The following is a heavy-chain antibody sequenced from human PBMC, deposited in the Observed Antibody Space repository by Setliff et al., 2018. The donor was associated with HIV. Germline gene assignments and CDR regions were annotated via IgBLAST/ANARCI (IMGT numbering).Heavy chain of an antibody. V-gene: IGHV4-39*02. CDR1: GGSISSSSYY. CDR3: AREPGYSYGYGDDAFDI. D-gene: IGHD5-18*01. CDR2: MYYSGST. J-gene: IGHJ3*02. Sequence: SETLSLTCTVSGGSISSSSYYWAWIRQPPGKGLEWIGNMYYSGSTYYNPSLKSRVTISVDTSKNQFSLKLSSVTAADTAVYSCAREPGYSYGYGDDAFDIWGQGTMVTVSS.